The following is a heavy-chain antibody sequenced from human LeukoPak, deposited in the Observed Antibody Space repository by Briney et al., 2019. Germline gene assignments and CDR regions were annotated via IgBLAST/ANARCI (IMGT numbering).Heavy chain of an antibody. Sequence: GGSLRLSCAVSGFTFSNYGMNWVRQAPGKGLEWVSYISSSSSAIYYADSVKGRFTISRDNSKNTLYLQMNSLRAEDTAVYYCARIYCTNDICTYYSDYWGQGTLVTVSS. D-gene: IGHD2-8*01. J-gene: IGHJ4*02. CDR2: ISSSSSAI. V-gene: IGHV3-48*01. CDR3: ARIYCTNDICTYYSDY. CDR1: GFTFSNYG.